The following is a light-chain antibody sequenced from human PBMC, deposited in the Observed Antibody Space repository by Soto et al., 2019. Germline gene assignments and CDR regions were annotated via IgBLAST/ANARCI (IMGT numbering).Light chain of an antibody. Sequence: EIVMTQSPATLSVSPGERATLSCRASQSVSSNLAWYQQKPGQAPRLHIYGASTRATGIPARFSGSGSGTEFTLTISSLQSEDFAVYYCQQYNNWPPTWTFGQGTKVDIK. V-gene: IGKV3-15*01. CDR2: GAS. CDR1: QSVSSN. J-gene: IGKJ1*01. CDR3: QQYNNWPPTWT.